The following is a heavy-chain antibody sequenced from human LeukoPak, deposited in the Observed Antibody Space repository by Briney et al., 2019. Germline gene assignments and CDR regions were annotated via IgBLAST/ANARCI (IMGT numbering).Heavy chain of an antibody. D-gene: IGHD5-18*01. CDR1: GFTFSSYA. V-gene: IGHV3-23*01. CDR3: AKGQYSYGSSYFDY. J-gene: IGHJ4*02. Sequence: GGSLRLSCAASGFTFSSYAMSWVRQAPGKGLEWVSAISGSGGSTYYAGSVKGRFTISRDNSKNTLYLQMNSLRAEDTAVYYCAKGQYSYGSSYFDYWGQGTLVTVSS. CDR2: ISGSGGST.